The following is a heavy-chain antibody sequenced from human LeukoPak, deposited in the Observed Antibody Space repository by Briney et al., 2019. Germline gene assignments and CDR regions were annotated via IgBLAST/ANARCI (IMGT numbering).Heavy chain of an antibody. D-gene: IGHD1-26*01. CDR2: IYTSGST. CDR3: ARDGDSGSYIDY. Sequence: SETLSLTCTVSGGSISSYYWSWIRQPAGEGLEWIGRIYTSGSTNYNPSLKSRVTMSVDTPKNQFSLKLSSVTAADTAVYYCARDGDSGSYIDYWGQGTLVTVSS. CDR1: GGSISSYY. V-gene: IGHV4-4*07. J-gene: IGHJ4*02.